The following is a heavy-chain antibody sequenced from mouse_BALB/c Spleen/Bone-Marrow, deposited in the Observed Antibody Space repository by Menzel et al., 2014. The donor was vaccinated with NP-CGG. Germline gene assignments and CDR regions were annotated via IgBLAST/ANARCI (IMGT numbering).Heavy chain of an antibody. CDR1: GYTFTSYW. D-gene: IGHD1-1*01. CDR2: INPSTDYT. V-gene: IGHV1-7*01. Sequence: VQLQQSGAELAKPGASLKMSYKASGYTFTSYWMHWVKQRPGQGLEWIGYINPSTDYTEYNQKFKDKATLTADKSSSTAFMQLSSLTSEDSAVYYCARRAYGGSYGFAYWGQGTLVTVSA. J-gene: IGHJ3*01. CDR3: ARRAYGGSYGFAY.